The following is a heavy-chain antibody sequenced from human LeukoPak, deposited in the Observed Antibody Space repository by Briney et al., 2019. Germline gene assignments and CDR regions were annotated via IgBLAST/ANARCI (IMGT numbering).Heavy chain of an antibody. J-gene: IGHJ4*02. D-gene: IGHD3-16*02. Sequence: GGSLRLSCAASEFTFTSYGMNWVRQAPGKGLEWVSGISGSGGSTYYADSVKGRFTTSRDNSKNTLYLQMNSLRAEDTAVYYCAKDSYYDYVWGSYRYTNKFDYWGQGTLVTVSS. CDR1: EFTFTSYG. CDR3: AKDSYYDYVWGSYRYTNKFDY. CDR2: ISGSGGST. V-gene: IGHV3-23*01.